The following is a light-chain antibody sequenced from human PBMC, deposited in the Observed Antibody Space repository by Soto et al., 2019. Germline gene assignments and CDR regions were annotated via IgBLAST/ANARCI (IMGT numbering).Light chain of an antibody. CDR3: SSYTSASTLIYL. Sequence: QSVLTKPASVSGSPGQSITISCTGTSSDVGGYNYASWYQQHPGIAPKLLIYGVTNRPSGVSTRFSGSKSGNTASLTISGLQAEDEADYHCSSYTSASTLIYLFATGTKLTVL. J-gene: IGLJ1*01. V-gene: IGLV2-14*01. CDR1: SSDVGGYNY. CDR2: GVT.